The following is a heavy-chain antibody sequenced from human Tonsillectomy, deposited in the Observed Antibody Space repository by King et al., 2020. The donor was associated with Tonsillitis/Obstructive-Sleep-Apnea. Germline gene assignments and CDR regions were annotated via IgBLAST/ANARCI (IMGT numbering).Heavy chain of an antibody. CDR1: GFTLSDHY. CDR3: ARGVGKEGP. Sequence: QLVQSGGGLVQPGGSLRLSCAASGFTLSDHYMDWVRQAPGKGLEWVGRTRNKANSYTTEYAASVKGRFTISRDGSKNSLYLQMNSLKTEDAAVYYCARGVGKEGPWGQGTLVTVSS. V-gene: IGHV3-72*01. CDR2: TRNKANSYTT. J-gene: IGHJ5*02. D-gene: IGHD1-26*01.